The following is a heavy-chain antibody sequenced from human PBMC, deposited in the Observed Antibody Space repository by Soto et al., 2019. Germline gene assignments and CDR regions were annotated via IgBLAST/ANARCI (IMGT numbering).Heavy chain of an antibody. V-gene: IGHV6-1*01. CDR3: ARGSDYDFWEGKTYGMDV. CDR2: TYYRSKWYN. D-gene: IGHD3-3*01. CDR1: GDSVSSNSAA. J-gene: IGHJ6*02. Sequence: QSPTLSLTCAISGDSVSSNSAAWNWIRQSPSRGLEWLGRTYYRSKWYNDYAVSVKSRITINPDTSKNQFSLQLNSVTPEDTAVYYCARGSDYDFWEGKTYGMDVWGQGTTVTVSS.